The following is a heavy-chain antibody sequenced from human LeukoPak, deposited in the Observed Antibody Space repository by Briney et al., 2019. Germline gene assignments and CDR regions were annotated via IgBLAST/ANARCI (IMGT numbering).Heavy chain of an antibody. Sequence: PGGSLRLSCAASGFTFSSSWMSWVRQAPGKGLEWVANIKQDGSEKYYVDSVKGRFTISRDNAKNSLYLQMNSLRAEDTAVYYCARDSGLHYDILTGYSYNWFDPWGQGTLVTVSS. J-gene: IGHJ5*02. CDR1: GFTFSSSW. D-gene: IGHD3-9*01. CDR2: IKQDGSEK. CDR3: ARDSGLHYDILTGYSYNWFDP. V-gene: IGHV3-7*01.